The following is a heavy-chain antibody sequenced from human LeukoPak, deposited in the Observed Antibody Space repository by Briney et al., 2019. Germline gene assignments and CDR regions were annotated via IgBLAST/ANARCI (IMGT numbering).Heavy chain of an antibody. V-gene: IGHV4-59*08. Sequence: PSETLSLTCAVYGGSFSSYYWSWIRQPPGKGLEWIGYIYYSGSTNCNPSLKSRVAISVDTSKNQFSLKLSSVTAADTAVYYCARRAGSGSTKVFDIWGQGTMVTVSS. CDR1: GGSFSSYY. J-gene: IGHJ3*02. D-gene: IGHD3-10*01. CDR2: IYYSGST. CDR3: ARRAGSGSTKVFDI.